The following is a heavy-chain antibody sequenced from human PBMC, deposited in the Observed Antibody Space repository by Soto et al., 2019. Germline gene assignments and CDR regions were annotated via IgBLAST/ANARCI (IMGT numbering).Heavy chain of an antibody. CDR3: VRVNDFWTGYYSTNWFDP. J-gene: IGHJ5*02. Sequence: SETLSLTCAVSSGSISSSNWWSWVRQPPGKGLEWIGEIYHSGSTNYNPSLKSRVTISVDKSKNQFSLKLSSVTAADTAVYYCVRVNDFWTGYYSTNWFDPWGQGTLVNVSS. V-gene: IGHV4-4*02. CDR1: SGSISSSNW. CDR2: IYHSGST. D-gene: IGHD3-3*01.